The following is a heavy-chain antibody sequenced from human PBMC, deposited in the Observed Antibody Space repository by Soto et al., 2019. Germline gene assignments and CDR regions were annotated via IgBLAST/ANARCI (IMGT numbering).Heavy chain of an antibody. CDR3: ARDRASGSSSRAFDL. V-gene: IGHV3-48*01. Sequence: GGSLRVSCAASGFTFSSYSMNWGRQAPGQGLEWVSYISGGSSTIYYADSLKGRFTISRDNAKNSLFLQMNSLRAEDTAAYYCARDRASGSSSRAFDLWGQGTMVTVS. J-gene: IGHJ3*01. CDR2: ISGGSSTI. CDR1: GFTFSSYS. D-gene: IGHD3-10*01.